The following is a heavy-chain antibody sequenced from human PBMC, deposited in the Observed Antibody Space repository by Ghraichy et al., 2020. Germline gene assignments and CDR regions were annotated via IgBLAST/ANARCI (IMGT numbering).Heavy chain of an antibody. CDR1: GFTFSDYW. D-gene: IGHD3-10*02. V-gene: IGHV3-7*01. CDR2: IKQDGSEI. J-gene: IGHJ4*02. Sequence: GGSLRLSFVASGFTFSDYWMTWVRQAPGKGLEWVGDIKQDGSEIKYVDSVRGRFTISRDNARNSVYLQMNSLRADDTGVYYCARDVRWFDYWGQGTLVGVSS. CDR3: ARDVRWFDY.